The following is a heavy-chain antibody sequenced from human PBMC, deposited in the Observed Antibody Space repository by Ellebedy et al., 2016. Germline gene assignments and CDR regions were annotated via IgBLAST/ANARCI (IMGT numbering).Heavy chain of an antibody. V-gene: IGHV3-23*01. J-gene: IGHJ4*02. CDR3: ARGLSLWFGEPHHY. Sequence: GESLKISXAASGFTFSSYAMSWARQAPGKGLEWVSAISGSGGSTYYADSVKGRFTISRDNSKNTLYLQMNSLRAEDTAVYYCARGLSLWFGEPHHYWGQGTLVTVSS. CDR1: GFTFSSYA. D-gene: IGHD3-10*01. CDR2: ISGSGGST.